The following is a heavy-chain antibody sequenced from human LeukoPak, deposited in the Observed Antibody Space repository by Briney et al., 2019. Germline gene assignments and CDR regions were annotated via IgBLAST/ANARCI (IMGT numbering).Heavy chain of an antibody. CDR1: GFTFSSYS. J-gene: IGHJ5*02. CDR3: ARYSSHWSFDP. CDR2: ISSSSSTI. D-gene: IGHD6-19*01. Sequence: PGGSLRLSCAASGFTFSSYSMNWVRQAPGKGLEWVSYISSSSSTIYYADSVKGRFTISRDNAKNSLYLQMNSLRAEDTAVYYCARYSSHWSFDPWGQGTLVTVSS. V-gene: IGHV3-48*01.